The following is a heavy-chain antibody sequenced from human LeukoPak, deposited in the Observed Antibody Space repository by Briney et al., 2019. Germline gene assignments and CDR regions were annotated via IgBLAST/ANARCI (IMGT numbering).Heavy chain of an antibody. CDR3: ASPPGRPNGD. CDR2: ISYDGSSR. CDR1: GFIFSNYP. D-gene: IGHD7-27*01. Sequence: GGSLRLSCAASGFIFSNYPMQWVRQAPGKGLEWVATISYDGSSRYSAASVKGRFTIFRDNSKNTLSLQMKSLRVEDTAMYYCASPPGRPNGDWGQGTLVTVSS. J-gene: IGHJ4*02. V-gene: IGHV3-30*04.